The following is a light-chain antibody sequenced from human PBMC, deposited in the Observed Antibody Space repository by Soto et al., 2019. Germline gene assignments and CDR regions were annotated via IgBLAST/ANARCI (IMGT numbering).Light chain of an antibody. CDR1: QDICRW. CDR2: TAS. J-gene: IGKJ4*01. CDR3: QQIESFPLT. V-gene: IGKV1D-12*01. Sequence: DIQMTQSPSSVSASVGDRITITCRASQDICRWLAWYQQKPGRAPDLLIYTASTLESGVPSRFSGGGSGTDFTLTISNLQPEDFATYYCQQIESFPLTFGGGTKVEIK.